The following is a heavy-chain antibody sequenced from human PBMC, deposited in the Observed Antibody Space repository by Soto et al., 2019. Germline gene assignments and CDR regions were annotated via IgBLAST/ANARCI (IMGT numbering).Heavy chain of an antibody. CDR2: IYYTVCP. V-gene: IGHV4-31*03. J-gene: IGHJ4*02. Sequence: QVQLQESGPGLVKPSQTLSLTCTVSGGSISSGGYYWSWIRQHPGKGRDPPHPGKGLEWIGYIYYTVCPYHTLALKSRFTISVDTSKNQFSLKLTSVTVADTLVYYCARSISPGGQGTRVTVST. CDR3: ARSISP. CDR1: GGSISSGGYY. D-gene: IGHD3-3*01.